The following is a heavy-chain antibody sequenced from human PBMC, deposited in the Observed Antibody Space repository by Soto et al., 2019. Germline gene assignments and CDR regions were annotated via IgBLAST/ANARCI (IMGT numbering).Heavy chain of an antibody. CDR2: ISYDGSKK. V-gene: IGHV3-30-3*01. Sequence: QVQLVESGGGVVQPGRSLRLSCAASGFTFSSYAMHWVRQAPGKGLEWVAVISYDGSKKYYADSVKGRFTISRDNSKNTLYLQMNSLRAEDTAVYYCARDGPAVVVTANDFDYWGQGTLVTVSS. CDR1: GFTFSSYA. CDR3: ARDGPAVVVTANDFDY. D-gene: IGHD2-21*02. J-gene: IGHJ4*02.